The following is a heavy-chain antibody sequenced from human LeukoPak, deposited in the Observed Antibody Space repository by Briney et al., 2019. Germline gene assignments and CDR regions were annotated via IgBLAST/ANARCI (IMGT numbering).Heavy chain of an antibody. CDR1: GGSISSYY. J-gene: IGHJ4*02. CDR3: ATQYSSSWAFFDY. Sequence: SETLSLTCTVSGGSISSYYWSWIRQPPGKGLEWIGYIYYSGSTNYNPSLKSRVTISVDTSKNQFSLKLSSVTAADTAVYYCATQYSSSWAFFDYWGQGTPVTVSS. D-gene: IGHD6-13*01. V-gene: IGHV4-59*08. CDR2: IYYSGST.